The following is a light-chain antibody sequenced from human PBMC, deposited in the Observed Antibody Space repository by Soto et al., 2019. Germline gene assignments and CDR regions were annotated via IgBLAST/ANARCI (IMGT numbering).Light chain of an antibody. V-gene: IGLV2-14*01. CDR3: ASYTRSSTLVV. CDR2: EVS. J-gene: IGLJ2*01. Sequence: QSALAQPASVSGSPGQSITISCTGTTSDIGVYNYVSWYQQFPGKAPKLMIYEVSKRPSGISNRFSGSKSGNTASLTISGLQAEDEADYYCASYTRSSTLVVFGGGTKVTVL. CDR1: TSDIGVYNY.